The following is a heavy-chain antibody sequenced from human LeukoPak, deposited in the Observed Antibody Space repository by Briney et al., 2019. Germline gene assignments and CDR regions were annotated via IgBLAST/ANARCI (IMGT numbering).Heavy chain of an antibody. CDR3: ARDHNWGFDY. Sequence: GGSLRLSCAASGFIFSSFAMNRVRQAPGKGLEWVSYISPTYDIYYSDSVRGRFTISGDNAKNSLYLQMNSLRDEDTAVYYCARDHNWGFDYWGQGALVAVSS. V-gene: IGHV3-48*02. CDR2: ISPTYDI. D-gene: IGHD7-27*01. J-gene: IGHJ4*02. CDR1: GFIFSSFA.